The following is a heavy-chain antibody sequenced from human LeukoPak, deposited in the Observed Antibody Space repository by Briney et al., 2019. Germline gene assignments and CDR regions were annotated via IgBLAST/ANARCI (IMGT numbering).Heavy chain of an antibody. CDR3: AKDLLAVGANWFDP. Sequence: PWGSLRLSCAASGFTFSSYAMSWERPAPGKGLEWVSAISGSGASTYYADSEKGRFTTSRDNSKNTLYLQMNILRAEDTAVYYCAKDLLAVGANWFDPWGQGTLVTVSS. CDR1: GFTFSSYA. CDR2: ISGSGAST. D-gene: IGHD6-19*01. J-gene: IGHJ5*02. V-gene: IGHV3-23*01.